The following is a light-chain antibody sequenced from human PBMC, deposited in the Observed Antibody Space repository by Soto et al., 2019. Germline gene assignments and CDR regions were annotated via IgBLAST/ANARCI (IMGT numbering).Light chain of an antibody. CDR3: QQYSSFPLT. J-gene: IGKJ4*01. CDR1: QSISSW. CDR2: DAS. V-gene: IGKV1-5*01. Sequence: DIQMTQSNSTLSASVGDRVTITCRASQSISSWLAWYQQKAGKAPNLLIYDASNLESGVPSRFSGSGSGTEFTLTISSLQPDDFATYYCQQYSSFPLTFGGGTNVDIK.